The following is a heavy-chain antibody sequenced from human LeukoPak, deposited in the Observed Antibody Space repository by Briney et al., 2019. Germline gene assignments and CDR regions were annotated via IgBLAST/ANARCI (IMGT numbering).Heavy chain of an antibody. V-gene: IGHV3-15*01. J-gene: IGHJ6*04. CDR2: IKSKTDGGTT. CDR3: ITAEVYGSGTLDV. Sequence: GGSLRLSCAASGFTFSNAWMSWVRQAPGKGLEWVGRIKSKTDGGTTDYAAPVKGRFTISRDDSKNTLYLQMNSLKTEDTAVYYCITAEVYGSGTLDVWGKGTTVTISS. CDR1: GFTFSNAW. D-gene: IGHD3-10*01.